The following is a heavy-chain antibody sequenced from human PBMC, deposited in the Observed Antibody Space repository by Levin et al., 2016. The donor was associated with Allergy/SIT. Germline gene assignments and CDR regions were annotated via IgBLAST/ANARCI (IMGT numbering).Heavy chain of an antibody. V-gene: IGHV3-48*02. CDR2: ISSTSSTI. Sequence: GESLKISCVASGFTFSVYSMTWVRQAPGKGLAWVSYISSTSSTIYYADSVKGRFTISRDNAKNSLFLQMNSLRDEDTAVYYCARGDCRDGNCYHFDYWGQGTLVTVSS. CDR3: ARGDCRDGNCYHFDY. D-gene: IGHD2-15*01. J-gene: IGHJ4*01. CDR1: GFTFSVYS.